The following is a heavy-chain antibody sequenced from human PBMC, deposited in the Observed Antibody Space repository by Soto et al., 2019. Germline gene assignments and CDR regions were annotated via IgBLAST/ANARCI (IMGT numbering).Heavy chain of an antibody. D-gene: IGHD2-15*01. CDR1: GFTFNSYA. J-gene: IGHJ5*02. Sequence: GGSLRLSCAASGFTFNSYALHWVRQAPGKGLEWVAVISYDGSNKYYAESVKGRFTISRDNSKNTLYLQMNTLRTEDTAVYYCARDGRGGGGTCYSSGWFDPWGQGTLVTVS. V-gene: IGHV3-30*04. CDR2: ISYDGSNK. CDR3: ARDGRGGGGTCYSSGWFDP.